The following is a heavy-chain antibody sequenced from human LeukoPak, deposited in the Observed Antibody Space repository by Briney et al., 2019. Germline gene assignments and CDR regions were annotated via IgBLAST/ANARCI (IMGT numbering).Heavy chain of an antibody. D-gene: IGHD2-21*02. CDR3: ARVAVTGYNWFDP. CDR1: RISISSYY. V-gene: IGHV4-4*07. CDR2: IYSSGST. J-gene: IGHJ5*02. Sequence: SGTLSLTCTVSRISISSYYRSCIRQPAGKGLEWIGRIYSSGSTNYNPSFQSRVTMSLDTSKSQFSLKLSPVTAADTAVYYCARVAVTGYNWFDPWGQGTLVTVSS.